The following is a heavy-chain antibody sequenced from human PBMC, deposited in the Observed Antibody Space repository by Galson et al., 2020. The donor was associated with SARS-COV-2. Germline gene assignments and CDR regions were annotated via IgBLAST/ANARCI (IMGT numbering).Heavy chain of an antibody. CDR1: GFTFSCYG. Sequence: GSLRLSCAASGFTFSCYGMHWVRQAPGKGLEWVAVAWYDETNKYYADSVRGRFTVSRDNSKNTLYLQMNSLRADDTAVYYCAKEKQRQPIEYYFDNWGQGTLVTVSS. D-gene: IGHD6-25*01. CDR3: AKEKQRQPIEYYFDN. CDR2: AWYDETNK. V-gene: IGHV3-33*06. J-gene: IGHJ4*02.